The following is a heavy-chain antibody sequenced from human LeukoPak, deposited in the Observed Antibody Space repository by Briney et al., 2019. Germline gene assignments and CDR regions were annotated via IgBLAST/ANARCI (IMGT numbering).Heavy chain of an antibody. CDR3: ARDERRGYVNAFDI. CDR2: INPNSGGT. V-gene: IGHV1-2*02. J-gene: IGHJ3*02. Sequence: ASVKASCKASGYTFTGYYIHWVRQAPGQGLEWMGWINPNSGGTNYAQKFQGRVTMTRDTSISTAYMELSRLRSDDTAVYYCARDERRGYVNAFDIWGQETLVTVSS. D-gene: IGHD3-16*01. CDR1: GYTFTGYY.